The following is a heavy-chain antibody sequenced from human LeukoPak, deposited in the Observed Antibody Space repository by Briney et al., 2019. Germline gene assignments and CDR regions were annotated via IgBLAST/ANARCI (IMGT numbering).Heavy chain of an antibody. D-gene: IGHD3-10*01. V-gene: IGHV1-18*01. CDR3: ARVSKAMARNYHYMDV. CDR1: GYTFTSYG. Sequence: GASVKVSCKASGYTFTSYGVSWVRQAPGQGLEWMAWISTYNGNTNYAQKFQGRVTMTTDTSTSTAYMELRSLRSEDTAVYYCARVSKAMARNYHYMDVWGKGTTVTISS. J-gene: IGHJ6*03. CDR2: ISTYNGNT.